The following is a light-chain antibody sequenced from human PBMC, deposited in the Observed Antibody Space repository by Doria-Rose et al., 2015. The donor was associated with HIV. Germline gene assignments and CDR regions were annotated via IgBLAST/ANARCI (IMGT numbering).Light chain of an antibody. CDR2: WAS. CDR1: QSLLYTSKNY. J-gene: IGKJ3*01. Sequence: DIRVTQSPESLCMSLGERATLNCKSNQSLLYTSKNYLAWYQQKPGQPPKLLIYWASTRQSVVPARFSGSRSGTDFTLTISSLEAEDVAVYYCQQYYDTPSFGPGTTVDIK. CDR3: QQYYDTPS. V-gene: IGKV4-1*01.